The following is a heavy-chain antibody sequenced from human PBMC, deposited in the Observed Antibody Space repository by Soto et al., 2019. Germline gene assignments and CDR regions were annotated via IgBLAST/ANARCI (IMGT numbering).Heavy chain of an antibody. Sequence: QVQLVQSGAEVRKPGASVRLSCKASGYTLTRFYLHWVRQAPGQGLEWMGIINTRGGTTAYAQKFRGRLTVTRDTSTSTVYMELSNLRSEDTAIYYCARGPHDSDVPRWDYWGQGTRVTVSS. CDR2: INTRGGTT. CDR3: ARGPHDSDVPRWDY. CDR1: GYTLTRFY. D-gene: IGHD1-1*01. J-gene: IGHJ4*02. V-gene: IGHV1-46*01.